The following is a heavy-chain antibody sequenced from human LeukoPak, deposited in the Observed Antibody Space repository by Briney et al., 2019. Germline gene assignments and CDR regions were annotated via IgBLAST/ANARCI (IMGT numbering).Heavy chain of an antibody. CDR2: IIPIFGTA. CDR1: GGTFTSYA. Sequence: ASVKVSCKASGGTFTSYAISWVRQAPGQGLEWMGGIIPIFGTANYAQKFQGRVTITADESTSTAFMELSSLRSEDTAVYYCARGFDSGGYYYVYFWGQGTLVAVS. V-gene: IGHV1-69*13. D-gene: IGHD3-22*01. J-gene: IGHJ4*02. CDR3: ARGFDSGGYYYVYF.